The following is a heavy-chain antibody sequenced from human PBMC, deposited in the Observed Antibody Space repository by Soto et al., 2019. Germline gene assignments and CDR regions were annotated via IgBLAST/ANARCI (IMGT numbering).Heavy chain of an antibody. CDR2: IYYSGST. CDR3: ARHYSSGSRNWFDP. Sequence: PSETLSLTCSVSGGSINSSSYFWGWVRQPPGRGLEWIGSIYYSGSTYYNPSLRSRVTISFDTSKNQFSLKLSSVPAADTAVCSCARHYSSGSRNWFDPWGQGTLVTVSS. V-gene: IGHV4-39*01. J-gene: IGHJ5*02. D-gene: IGHD6-19*01. CDR1: GGSINSSSYF.